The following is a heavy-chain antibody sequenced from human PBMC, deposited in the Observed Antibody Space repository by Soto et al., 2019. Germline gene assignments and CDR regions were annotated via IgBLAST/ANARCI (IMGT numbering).Heavy chain of an antibody. CDR3: ASGFVHYFDY. D-gene: IGHD3-16*01. V-gene: IGHV4-30-2*01. Sequence: SETLSLTCAVSGGSISSGGYSWSWIRQPPGRGLEWIGYIYHSGSTYYNPSLKSRVTISVDRSKNQFSLKLSSVTAADTAVYYCASGFVHYFDYWGQGTLVTVSS. CDR2: IYHSGST. J-gene: IGHJ4*02. CDR1: GGSISSGGYS.